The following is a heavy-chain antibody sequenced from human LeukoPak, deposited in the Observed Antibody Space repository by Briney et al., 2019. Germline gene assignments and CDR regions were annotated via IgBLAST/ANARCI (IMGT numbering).Heavy chain of an antibody. CDR2: ISAYNGNT. CDR1: GYTFTSYG. Sequence: ASVKVSCKASGYTFTSYGISWVRQAPGQGLEWMGWISAYNGNTNYAQKLQGRVTMITDTSTSTAYMELRSLRSDDTAVYYCARDLWRYDFWSGYYPNWFDPWGQGTLVTVSS. V-gene: IGHV1-18*01. CDR3: ARDLWRYDFWSGYYPNWFDP. J-gene: IGHJ5*02. D-gene: IGHD3-3*01.